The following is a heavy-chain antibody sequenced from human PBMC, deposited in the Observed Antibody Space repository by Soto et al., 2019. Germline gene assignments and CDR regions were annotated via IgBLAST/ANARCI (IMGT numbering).Heavy chain of an antibody. Sequence: SETLSLTCTVSGGSISSYYWSWIRQPPGKGLEWIGYIYYSGSTNYNPSLKSRVTISVDTSKNQFSLKLSSVTAADTAVYYCARVQAAAGTAWFDPWGQGTLVTVSS. V-gene: IGHV4-59*01. CDR1: GGSISSYY. CDR3: ARVQAAAGTAWFDP. J-gene: IGHJ5*02. D-gene: IGHD6-13*01. CDR2: IYYSGST.